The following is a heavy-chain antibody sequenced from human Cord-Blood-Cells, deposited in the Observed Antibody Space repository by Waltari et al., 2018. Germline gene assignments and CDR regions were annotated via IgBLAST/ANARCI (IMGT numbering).Heavy chain of an antibody. Sequence: AASGFTFSTAWMSWVRRATGKGLEWVGRIKSKTDGGTTDYAAPVKGRFTISRDDSKNTLYLQMNSLKTEDTAVYYCTTLENDYGDYGDAFDIWGQGTMVTVSS. V-gene: IGHV3-15*01. CDR3: TTLENDYGDYGDAFDI. CDR1: GFTFSTAW. D-gene: IGHD4-17*01. CDR2: IKSKTDGGTT. J-gene: IGHJ3*02.